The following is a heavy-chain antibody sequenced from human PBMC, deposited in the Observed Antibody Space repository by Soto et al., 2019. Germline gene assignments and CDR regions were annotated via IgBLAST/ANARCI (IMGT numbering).Heavy chain of an antibody. J-gene: IGHJ3*02. Sequence: QVQLVQSGAEVKKPGASVKVSCKASGHTFTSYYMHWVRQAPGQGLEWMGIINPSGGSTSYAQKFQGRVTMTRDTSTSTVYMELSSLRAEDTAVYYCARDRTLYDSSGYYSHFDAFDIWGQGTMVTVSS. V-gene: IGHV1-46*01. D-gene: IGHD3-22*01. CDR3: ARDRTLYDSSGYYSHFDAFDI. CDR1: GHTFTSYY. CDR2: INPSGGST.